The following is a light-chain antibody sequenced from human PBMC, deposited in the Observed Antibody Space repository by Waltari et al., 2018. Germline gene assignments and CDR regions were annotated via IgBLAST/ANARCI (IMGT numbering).Light chain of an antibody. V-gene: IGKV2-30*02. J-gene: IGKJ4*02. CDR2: NVS. CDR1: LVHSYGNTY. Sequence: LVHSYGNTYLNGFHQRPGQSPRRLIYNVSNRDSGVTDRFIGSGSCADFTLKIIRVEAEDVGVYYCMQATHWPALTFGGGTKVEIK. CDR3: MQATHWPALT.